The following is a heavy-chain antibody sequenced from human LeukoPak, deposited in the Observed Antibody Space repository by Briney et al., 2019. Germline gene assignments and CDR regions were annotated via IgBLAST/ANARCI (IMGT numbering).Heavy chain of an antibody. V-gene: IGHV4-39*07. CDR2: IYYSGST. CDR1: GGSISSSSYY. D-gene: IGHD6-19*01. Sequence: SETLSLTCTVSGGSISSSSYYWGWIRQPPGKGLEWIGSIYYSGSTYYNPSLKSRVTISVDTSKNQFSLKLSSVTAADTAVYYCAICTHINIAVAGPDAFDIWGQGTMVTVSS. CDR3: AICTHINIAVAGPDAFDI. J-gene: IGHJ3*02.